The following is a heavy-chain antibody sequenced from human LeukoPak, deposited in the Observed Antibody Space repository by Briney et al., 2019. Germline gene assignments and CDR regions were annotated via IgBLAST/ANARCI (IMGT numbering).Heavy chain of an antibody. D-gene: IGHD3-10*01. CDR3: AKDSSITMVRGPPPYYFDY. CDR1: GFTFSSNA. Sequence: PGGSLRLSCAASGFTFSSNAMSWVRQSPGKGMEWVSAISGSGGSTYYADSVKGRFTISRDNSKNTLYLQMNSLRAEDTAVYYCAKDSSITMVRGPPPYYFDYWGQGTLVTVSS. V-gene: IGHV3-23*01. CDR2: ISGSGGST. J-gene: IGHJ4*02.